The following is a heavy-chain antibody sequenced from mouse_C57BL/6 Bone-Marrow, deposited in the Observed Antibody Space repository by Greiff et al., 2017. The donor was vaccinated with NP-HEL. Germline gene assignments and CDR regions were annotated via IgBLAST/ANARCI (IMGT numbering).Heavy chain of an antibody. V-gene: IGHV5-12*01. J-gene: IGHJ2*01. CDR3: ARRGYNYFDY. D-gene: IGHD2-2*01. CDR1: GFTFSDYY. Sequence: EVKLVESGGGLVQPGGSLKLSCAASGFTFSDYYMYWVRQTPEKRLEWVAYISNGGGSTYYPDTVKGRFTISRDNAKNTLYLQMSRLKSEDTAMYYCARRGYNYFDYWGQGTTLTVSS. CDR2: ISNGGGST.